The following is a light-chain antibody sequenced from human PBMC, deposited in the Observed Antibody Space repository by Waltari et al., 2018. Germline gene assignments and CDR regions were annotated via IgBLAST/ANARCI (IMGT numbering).Light chain of an antibody. Sequence: EIVLTQSPGTLSLSPGERATLSCRASQSVSSSYLAWYQQKPGQAPRLLIYVASSRATGIPDRFSGSGSGTDFTLTISSLEPEDFAVYYCQQYVTSPLAFGQGTRLEIK. CDR3: QQYVTSPLA. J-gene: IGKJ5*01. V-gene: IGKV3-20*01. CDR2: VAS. CDR1: QSVSSSY.